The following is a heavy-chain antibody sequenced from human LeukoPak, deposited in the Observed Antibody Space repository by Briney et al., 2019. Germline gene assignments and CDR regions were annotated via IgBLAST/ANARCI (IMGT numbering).Heavy chain of an antibody. Sequence: SETLSLTCTVSGGSISSSSYYWGWIRQPPGKGLEWIGSIYYGGSTYYNPSLKSRVTISVDTSKNQFSLKLSSVTAADTAVYYCARDLIRAYYDFWSGYSRFDPWGQGTLVTVSS. CDR2: IYYGGST. CDR1: GGSISSSSYY. V-gene: IGHV4-39*07. J-gene: IGHJ5*02. CDR3: ARDLIRAYYDFWSGYSRFDP. D-gene: IGHD3-3*01.